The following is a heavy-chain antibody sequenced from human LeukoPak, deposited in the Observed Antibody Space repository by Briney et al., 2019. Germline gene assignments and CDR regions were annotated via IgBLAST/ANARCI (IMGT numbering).Heavy chain of an antibody. CDR3: AGDWN. CDR1: NGSMTNNY. V-gene: IGHV4-59*01. D-gene: IGHD2-21*02. CDR2: VYSSGST. J-gene: IGHJ4*02. Sequence: SETLSLTCTVSNGSMTNNYWSWIRQPPGKGLERIGYVYSSGSTIYIPSLKSRVTISIDTSKNQFSLKLISVTAADTAVYYCAGDWNWGQGILVTVSS.